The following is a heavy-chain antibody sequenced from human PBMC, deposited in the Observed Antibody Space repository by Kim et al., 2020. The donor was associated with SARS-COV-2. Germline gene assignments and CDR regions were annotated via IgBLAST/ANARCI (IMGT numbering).Heavy chain of an antibody. V-gene: IGHV3-43*01. J-gene: IGHJ4*02. CDR3: AKDPRTSGWYYLDS. Sequence: YADSVKGRFTISRDNRENCLYLDMRSLRTEDTAIYYCAKDPRTSGWYYLDSWGQGTLVTVSS. D-gene: IGHD6-19*01.